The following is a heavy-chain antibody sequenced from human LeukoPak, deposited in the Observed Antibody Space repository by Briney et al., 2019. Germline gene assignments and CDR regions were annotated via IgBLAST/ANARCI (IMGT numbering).Heavy chain of an antibody. CDR2: INHSGST. CDR3: AAHMTTVTTIVGPGSPTSFDY. D-gene: IGHD4-17*01. Sequence: PSETLSLTCAVYGGSFSGYYWSWIRQPPGKGLEWIGEINHSGSTNCNPSLKSRVTISVDTSKNQFSLKLSSVTAADTAVYYCAAHMTTVTTIVGPGSPTSFDYWGQGTLVTVSS. V-gene: IGHV4-34*01. J-gene: IGHJ4*02. CDR1: GGSFSGYY.